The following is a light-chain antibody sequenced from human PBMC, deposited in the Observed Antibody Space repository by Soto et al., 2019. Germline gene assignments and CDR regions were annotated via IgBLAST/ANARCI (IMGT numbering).Light chain of an antibody. CDR3: QQSYTTVYT. V-gene: IGKV1-39*01. Sequence: DIQLNQSQSSLSASVGERVTLTCRASQTIGANLNWYRQKLGKAPTLLIYDASTLQSGVPSRFSGLGSGTDFALTITSLQPDDSATYYCQQSYTTVYTFGQGTKVDIK. J-gene: IGKJ2*01. CDR2: DAS. CDR1: QTIGAN.